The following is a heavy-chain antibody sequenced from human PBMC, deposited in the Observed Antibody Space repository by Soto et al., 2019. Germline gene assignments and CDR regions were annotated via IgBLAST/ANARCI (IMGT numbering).Heavy chain of an antibody. J-gene: IGHJ5*02. CDR2: IDGAGRIT. V-gene: IGHV3-23*01. D-gene: IGHD3-10*01. CDR3: VQNSGWFHA. CDR1: GFTPSSSD. Sequence: PGGSLRLSCAASGFTPSSSDMSWVRQGPGKGLEWVSTIDGAGRITYYADSVKGRFTISRDNSKSTLFLQMESLGADDTAIYYCVQNSGWFHAWGQGALVTVSS.